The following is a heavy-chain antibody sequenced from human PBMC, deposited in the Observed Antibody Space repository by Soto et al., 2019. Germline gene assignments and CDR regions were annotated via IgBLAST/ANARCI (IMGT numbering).Heavy chain of an antibody. Sequence: GASVKVSCKASGYTFTGYYMHWVRQAPGQGLEWMGWINPNSGGTNYAQKFQGWVTMTRDTSISTAYMEPSRLRSDDTAVYYCARSGGNDFWTGQNAFDIWGQGTMVTVSS. D-gene: IGHD3-3*01. V-gene: IGHV1-2*04. CDR1: GYTFTGYY. J-gene: IGHJ3*02. CDR2: INPNSGGT. CDR3: ARSGGNDFWTGQNAFDI.